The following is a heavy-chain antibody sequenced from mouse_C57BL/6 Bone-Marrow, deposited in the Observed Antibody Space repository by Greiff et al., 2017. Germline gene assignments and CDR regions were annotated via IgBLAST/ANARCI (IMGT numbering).Heavy chain of an antibody. J-gene: IGHJ4*01. CDR2: IYPGDGDT. V-gene: IGHV1-80*01. Sequence: VQLQQSGAELVKPGASVKISCKASGYAFSSYWMNWVKQRPGKGLEWIGQIYPGDGDTTYNGKFKGKATLTADKYSSTAYMQLSSLTSEDSAVYFCARAPPEGDAMDYWGQGTSVTVSS. CDR3: ARAPPEGDAMDY. CDR1: GYAFSSYW.